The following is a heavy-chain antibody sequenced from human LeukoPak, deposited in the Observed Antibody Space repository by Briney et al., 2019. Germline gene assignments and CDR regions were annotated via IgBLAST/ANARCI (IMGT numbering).Heavy chain of an antibody. CDR3: ARGLYSSSIV. D-gene: IGHD6-6*01. J-gene: IGHJ4*02. CDR1: GGSISSRTSY. Sequence: SETLSLTCTVSGGSISSRTSYWGWIRQPPEKGLEWIGHIYYSGSTYFNPSLKSRVTISVDTSKNQFSLKLSSVTAADTAVYYCARGLYSSSIVWGQGTLVTVSS. CDR2: IYYSGST. V-gene: IGHV4-39*01.